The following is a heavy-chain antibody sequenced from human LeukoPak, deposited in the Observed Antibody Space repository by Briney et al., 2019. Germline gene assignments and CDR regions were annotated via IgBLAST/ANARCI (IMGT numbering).Heavy chain of an antibody. CDR1: GFTFSSYW. J-gene: IGHJ6*02. CDR2: IKQDGSEK. CDR3: ARESYGGTVTTGGMDV. Sequence: GGSLRPSCAAAGFTFSSYWMSWVRQAPGKGLEWVVNIKQDGSEKYYVDSVKGRFTISRDNAKNPLYLQMNSLRAEDTAVYYCARESYGGTVTTGGMDVWGQGTTVTVSS. V-gene: IGHV3-7*01. D-gene: IGHD4-17*01.